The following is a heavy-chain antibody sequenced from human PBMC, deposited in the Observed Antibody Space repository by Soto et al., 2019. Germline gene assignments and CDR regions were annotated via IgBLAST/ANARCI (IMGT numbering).Heavy chain of an antibody. CDR3: AREVFCSSSSCQVRYGMDV. CDR2: INSGGST. J-gene: IGHJ6*02. Sequence: PGGSLRLSCAPSGFTVSSHYMSWVRQAPGKGLEWVSVINSGGSTYYADSVKGRFIISRDHSRNTLYLQMNSLGVADTAVYYCAREVFCSSSSCQVRYGMDVWGQGTTVTVSS. CDR1: GFTVSSHY. D-gene: IGHD2-2*01. V-gene: IGHV3-53*01.